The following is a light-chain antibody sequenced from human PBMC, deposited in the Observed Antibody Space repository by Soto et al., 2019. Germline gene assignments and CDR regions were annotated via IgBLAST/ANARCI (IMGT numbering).Light chain of an antibody. V-gene: IGLV2-8*01. Sequence: QSALTQPPYASGSPGQSVTISCTGTSSDVGGYNYVSWYQQYPGRAPKLMIYEVTKRPSGVPDRFSGSKSGNTASLTVSGLQAEDEADYYCSSYAASNSFYFVFGGGTQLTVL. CDR1: SSDVGGYNY. J-gene: IGLJ3*02. CDR3: SSYAASNSFYFV. CDR2: EVT.